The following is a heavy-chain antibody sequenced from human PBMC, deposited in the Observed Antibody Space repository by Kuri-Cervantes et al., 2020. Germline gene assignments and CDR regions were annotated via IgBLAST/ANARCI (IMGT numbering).Heavy chain of an antibody. J-gene: IGHJ4*02. CDR1: GGSISSSSYY. D-gene: IGHD5-18*01. CDR2: IYYSGST. CDR3: ARVALYGYSYGCDY. Sequence: SETLSLTCTVSGGSISSSSYYWGWIRQPPGKGLEWIGSIYYSGSTYYNPSLKSRVTISVDTSKNQFSLKLSSVTAADTAVYYCARVALYGYSYGCDYWGQGTLVTVSS. V-gene: IGHV4-39*07.